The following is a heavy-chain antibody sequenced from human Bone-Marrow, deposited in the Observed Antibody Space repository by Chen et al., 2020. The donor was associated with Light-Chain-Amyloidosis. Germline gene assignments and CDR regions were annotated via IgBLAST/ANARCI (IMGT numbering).Heavy chain of an antibody. V-gene: IGHV4-61*02. CDR1: GASISSGPYY. CDR3: TQHPYYRYTFDI. D-gene: IGHD3-16*02. CDR2: ISTTGSI. Sequence: QVQLQESGPRLVKPSQTLSLTCTVSGASISSGPYYWSWIRQPAGEGLEWIGRISTTGSISYIPSLKSRVTISVDTSKNHFSLELNSVTAADTTFYFCTQHPYYRYTFDISCQGTMVTVSS. J-gene: IGHJ3*02.